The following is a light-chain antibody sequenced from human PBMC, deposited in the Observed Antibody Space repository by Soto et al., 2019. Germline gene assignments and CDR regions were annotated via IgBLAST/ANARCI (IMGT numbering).Light chain of an antibody. CDR3: SSFTGGSTSYV. V-gene: IGLV2-14*01. CDR1: SSDVGGYNY. J-gene: IGLJ1*01. CDR2: EVS. Sequence: QSALTQPASVSGSPGQSITISCTGTSSDVGGYNYVSWYQQHPGKAPKLMIYEVSNRPPGVSDRFSGSKSGNTASLIISGLQAEDEADYYCSSFTGGSTSYVFGTGTKVTV.